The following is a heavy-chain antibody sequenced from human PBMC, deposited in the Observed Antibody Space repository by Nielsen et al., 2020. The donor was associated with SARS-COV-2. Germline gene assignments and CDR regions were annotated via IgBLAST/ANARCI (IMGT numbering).Heavy chain of an antibody. CDR3: ARDRRAYDSSGYYSGGHFDY. CDR2: ISSSSSYT. Sequence: GGSLRLSCAASGFTFSDYYMSWIRQAPGKGLEWVSYISSSSSYTNYADSVKGRFTISRDNAKNSLYLQMNSLRAEDTAVYYCARDRRAYDSSGYYSGGHFDYWGQGTLVTVSS. D-gene: IGHD3-22*01. J-gene: IGHJ4*02. V-gene: IGHV3-11*05. CDR1: GFTFSDYY.